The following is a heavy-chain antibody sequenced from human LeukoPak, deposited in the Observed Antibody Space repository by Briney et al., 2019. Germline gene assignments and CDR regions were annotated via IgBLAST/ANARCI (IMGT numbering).Heavy chain of an antibody. V-gene: IGHV1-24*01. CDR2: FDPEDGET. CDR3: ATAPIFENIVVVPAAFSLDA. Sequence: ASVKVSCKVSGYTLTELSMHWVRQAPGKGLEWMGGFDPEDGETIYAQKFQGRVTMTEDTSTDTAYMELSTLRSEDTAVYYCATAPIFENIVVVPAAFSLDAWGKGTTVTVSS. CDR1: GYTLTELS. J-gene: IGHJ6*04. D-gene: IGHD2-2*01.